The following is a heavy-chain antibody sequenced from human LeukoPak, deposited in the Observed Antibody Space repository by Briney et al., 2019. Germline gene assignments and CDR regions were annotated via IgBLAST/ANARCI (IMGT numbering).Heavy chain of an antibody. Sequence: GGSLRLSCAASGFTFSSYEMNWVRQAPGKGLEWVSYISNSGTAIYYADSVKGRFTISRDNAKSSLYLQMNSLRVEDTAVYYCARGIPADYWGQGTLVTVSS. V-gene: IGHV3-48*03. CDR3: ARGIPADY. CDR2: ISNSGTAI. J-gene: IGHJ4*02. CDR1: GFTFSSYE.